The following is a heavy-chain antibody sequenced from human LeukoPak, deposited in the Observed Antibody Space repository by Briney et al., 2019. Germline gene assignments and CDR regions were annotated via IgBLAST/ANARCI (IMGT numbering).Heavy chain of an antibody. CDR3: AGPYGSGSTFGMDV. J-gene: IGHJ6*02. D-gene: IGHD3-10*01. CDR1: GYTFTSYG. V-gene: IGHV1-18*01. CDR2: ISAYNGNT. Sequence: GASVKVSCKASGYTFTSYGISWVRQAPGQGLEWMGWISAYNGNTNYAQNLQGRVTMTTDTSTSTAYMELRSLRSDDTAVYYCAGPYGSGSTFGMDVWGQGTTVTVSS.